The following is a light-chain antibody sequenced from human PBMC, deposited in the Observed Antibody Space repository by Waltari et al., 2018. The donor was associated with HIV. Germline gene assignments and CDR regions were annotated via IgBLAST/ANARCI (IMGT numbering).Light chain of an antibody. Sequence: SSELTQDPAVSVALGQTVRITCQGDSLRSYYAIWYQKKPGQAPVLVIYGKNNRPSGIPDRFSGSSSGNTASLTITGAQAEDEADYYCNSRDSSGNHLGVFGGGTKLTVL. CDR1: SLRSYY. CDR2: GKN. CDR3: NSRDSSGNHLGV. V-gene: IGLV3-19*01. J-gene: IGLJ2*01.